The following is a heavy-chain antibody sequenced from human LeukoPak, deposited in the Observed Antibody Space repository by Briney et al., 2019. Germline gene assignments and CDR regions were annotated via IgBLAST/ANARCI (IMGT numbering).Heavy chain of an antibody. J-gene: IGHJ3*02. CDR2: ITGSGAGT. D-gene: IGHD4-17*01. CDR1: ESIFSNYA. CDR3: AKDPNGDYFGAFHM. Sequence: GGSLRLSCAASESIFSNYAVTWVRQAPGRGLEWVSSITGSGAGTSYADSVRGRFTISRDNSKSMVYVQMNSLRAEDTAIYYCAKDPNGDYFGAFHMWDQGTMVTVSS. V-gene: IGHV3-23*01.